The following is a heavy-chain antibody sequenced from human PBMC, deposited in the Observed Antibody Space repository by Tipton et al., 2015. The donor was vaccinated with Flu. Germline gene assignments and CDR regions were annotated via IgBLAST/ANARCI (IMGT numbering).Heavy chain of an antibody. J-gene: IGHJ4*02. CDR2: IYRSGNT. D-gene: IGHD3-10*02. CDR3: ARHTGDSVRGVIDY. V-gene: IGHV4-38-2*01. CDR1: GDSIGSDYY. Sequence: TLSLTCSVSGDSIGSDYYWGWARRPPGKGLEWIGTIYRSGNTYYNPSLKSRLTISVDTSQNLFSLKLSSVTAADTAVYYCARHTGDSVRGVIDYWGQGTLVTVSS.